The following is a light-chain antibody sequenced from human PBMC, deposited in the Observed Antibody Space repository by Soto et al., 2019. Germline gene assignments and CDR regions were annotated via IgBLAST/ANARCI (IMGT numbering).Light chain of an antibody. Sequence: EIVLTQSTATLSLSPGERATLSCRASQSVSSYLAWYQQKPGQAPRLLTYDGSNRATGIPARLSGGGSETVDTATIRQQERKDFGGYNCQQRSTWPPGFGQGTKSDIK. J-gene: IGKJ3*01. CDR3: QQRSTWPPG. CDR2: DGS. V-gene: IGKV3-11*01. CDR1: QSVSSY.